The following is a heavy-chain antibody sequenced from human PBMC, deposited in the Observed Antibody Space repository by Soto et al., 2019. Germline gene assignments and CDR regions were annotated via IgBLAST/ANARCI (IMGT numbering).Heavy chain of an antibody. CDR3: ARPVAAAVGYPGFDP. Sequence: QVLLVQSGAELKKPGSSLKVSCKASGGSLSSYPISWLRQAPGQGLEWMGRIIPFLDKTDYAQKFQGTVTVTADQSTTRVYLELCSLTSEDTAVYYCARPVAAAVGYPGFDPWRQGTLVTVSS. CDR1: GGSLSSYP. J-gene: IGHJ5*02. D-gene: IGHD6-13*01. CDR2: IIPFLDKT. V-gene: IGHV1-69*02.